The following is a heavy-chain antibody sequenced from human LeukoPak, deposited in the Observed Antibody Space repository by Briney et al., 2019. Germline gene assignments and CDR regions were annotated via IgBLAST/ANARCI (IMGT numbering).Heavy chain of an antibody. D-gene: IGHD3-9*01. V-gene: IGHV4-59*01. J-gene: IGHJ4*02. CDR1: GGSISIYY. Sequence: PSETLSLTCTVSGGSISIYYWSWIRQPPGKGLEWIGYIYYSGSTDYNPSLKSRVTISVDTSKNQFSLKLSSVTASDTPVYYCARRKRDFLTVYFFAYGGRGTLATVPS. CDR3: ARRKRDFLTVYFFAY. CDR2: IYYSGST.